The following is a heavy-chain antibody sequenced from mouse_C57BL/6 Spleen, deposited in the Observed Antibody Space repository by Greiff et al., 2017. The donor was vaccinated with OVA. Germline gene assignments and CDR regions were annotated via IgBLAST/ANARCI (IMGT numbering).Heavy chain of an antibody. J-gene: IGHJ4*01. CDR1: GYTFTEYP. V-gene: IGHV1-62-2*01. Sequence: QVQLQQSGAELVKPGASVKLSCKASGYTFTEYPIHWVKQRSGQGLEWIGWFYPGSGSIKYNEKFKDKATLTADKSSSTVYMELSRLTSEDSAVYFCARHEGGQDYGSRDAMDYWGQGTSVTVSS. CDR3: ARHEGGQDYGSRDAMDY. CDR2: FYPGSGSI. D-gene: IGHD1-1*01.